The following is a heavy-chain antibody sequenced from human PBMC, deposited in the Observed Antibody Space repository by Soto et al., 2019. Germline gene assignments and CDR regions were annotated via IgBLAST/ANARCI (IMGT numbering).Heavy chain of an antibody. V-gene: IGHV4-61*01. Sequence: QVQLQESGPGVVKPSDTLSVTCTVSGGSVSSRSHFWSWIRQPPGGGLQWIGYIYYTGNNNYSPSLKSRATLSVDTSRNQFSLRLTSVTAADTAIYYCARYDAESGSKKLDPWGQGTLVTVSS. J-gene: IGHJ5*02. CDR1: GGSVSSRSHF. CDR2: IYYTGNN. D-gene: IGHD5-12*01. CDR3: ARYDAESGSKKLDP.